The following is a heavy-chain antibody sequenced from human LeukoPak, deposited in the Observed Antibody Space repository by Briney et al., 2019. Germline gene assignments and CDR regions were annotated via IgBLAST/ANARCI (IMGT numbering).Heavy chain of an antibody. D-gene: IGHD2-2*01. J-gene: IGHJ4*02. CDR2: INPSGGST. CDR3: ARVVGDCSSTSCPTPDFDY. CDR1: GYTFTSYY. Sequence: ASVKVSCKASGYTFTSYYMHWVRQAPGQGLEWMGIINPSGGSTSYAQKFQGRVTMTRDTSTSTVYMELSSLRSEDTAVYYCARVVGDCSSTSCPTPDFDYWGQGTLVTVSS. V-gene: IGHV1-46*01.